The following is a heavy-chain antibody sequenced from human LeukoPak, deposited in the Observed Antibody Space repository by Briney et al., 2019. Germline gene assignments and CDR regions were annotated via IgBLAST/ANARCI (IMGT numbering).Heavy chain of an antibody. V-gene: IGHV3-21*01. CDR2: ISSSSSYI. CDR3: ARDPVEMVTRFDY. J-gene: IGHJ4*02. D-gene: IGHD5-24*01. Sequence: GGSLRLSCAASGFTFSSYSMNWVRQAPGKGLEWVSSISSSSSYIYYADSVKGRFTISRDNAKNSLYLQMNSLRAEDTAVYYCARDPVEMVTRFDYWGQGTLVTVSS. CDR1: GFTFSSYS.